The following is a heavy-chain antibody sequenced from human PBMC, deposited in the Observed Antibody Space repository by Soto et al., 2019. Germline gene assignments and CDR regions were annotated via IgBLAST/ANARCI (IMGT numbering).Heavy chain of an antibody. V-gene: IGHV3-30-3*01. CDR3: AREGEGKAYAFDI. CDR1: GFTFSSYA. J-gene: IGHJ3*02. CDR2: ISYDGSNK. D-gene: IGHD3-16*01. Sequence: GGSLRLSCAASGFTFSSYAMHWVRQAPGKGLEWVAVISYDGSNKYYADSVKGRFTISRDNSKNTLYLKMNSLRAEDTAVYYCAREGEGKAYAFDIWGQGTMVTVSS.